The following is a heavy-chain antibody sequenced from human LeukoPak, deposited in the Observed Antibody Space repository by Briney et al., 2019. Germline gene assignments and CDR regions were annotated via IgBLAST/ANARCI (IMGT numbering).Heavy chain of an antibody. D-gene: IGHD5-12*01. Sequence: SVKVSCKASGGTFSSYAISWVRQAPGQGLEWMGRIIPIFGIANYAQKFQGRVTITADKSTGTAYMELSSLRSEDTAVYYCARDGEDIVATTQRPMHNWFDPWGQGTLVTVSS. CDR2: IIPIFGIA. CDR3: ARDGEDIVATTQRPMHNWFDP. CDR1: GGTFSSYA. J-gene: IGHJ5*02. V-gene: IGHV1-69*04.